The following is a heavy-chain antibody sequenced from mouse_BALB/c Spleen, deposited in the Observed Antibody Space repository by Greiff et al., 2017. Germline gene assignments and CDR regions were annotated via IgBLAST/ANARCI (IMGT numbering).Heavy chain of an antibody. CDR1: GFTFSDYY. D-gene: IGHD3-2*01. J-gene: IGHJ4*01. V-gene: IGHV5-4*02. CDR2: ISDGGSYT. Sequence: EVKLMESGGGLVKPGGSLKLSCAASGFTFSDYYMYWVRQTPEKRLEWVATISDGGSYTYYPDSVKGRFTISRDNAKNNLYLQMSSLKSEDTAMYYCARGETARATFAMDYWGQGTSVTVSS. CDR3: ARGETARATFAMDY.